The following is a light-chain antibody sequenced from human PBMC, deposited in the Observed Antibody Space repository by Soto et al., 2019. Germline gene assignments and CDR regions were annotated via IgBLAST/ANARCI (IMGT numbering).Light chain of an antibody. V-gene: IGKV1-5*01. Sequence: DIQMTQSPSTLSASVGDRVTITCRASQSISSWLAWYQQKPGKAPKLLIYDASSLESGVPSRFSGSGAGPEFTLTISSLQPDDFAAYYCQQYNSYSQTFGQGTKVDIK. CDR2: DAS. CDR1: QSISSW. CDR3: QQYNSYSQT. J-gene: IGKJ1*01.